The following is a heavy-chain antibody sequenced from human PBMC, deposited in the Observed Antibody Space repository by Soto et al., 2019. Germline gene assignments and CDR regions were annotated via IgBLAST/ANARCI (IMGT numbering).Heavy chain of an antibody. V-gene: IGHV4-61*01. CDR3: ERDNHDFWSGYYGKGYYGMDV. Sequence: PSETLSLTCTVSGGSVSSGSYYWSWIRQPPGKGLEWIGYIYYSGSTNYNPSLKSRVTISVDTSKNQFSLKLSSVTAADTAVYYCERDNHDFWSGYYGKGYYGMDVWGQVNTVTVSS. D-gene: IGHD3-3*01. CDR1: GGSVSSGSYY. J-gene: IGHJ6*02. CDR2: IYYSGST.